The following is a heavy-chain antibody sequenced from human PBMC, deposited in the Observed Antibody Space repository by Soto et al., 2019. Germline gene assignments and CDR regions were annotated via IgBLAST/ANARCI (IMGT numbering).Heavy chain of an antibody. V-gene: IGHV4-34*01. D-gene: IGHD6-13*01. CDR2: INHSGST. CDR3: ARSLAAAGHFDY. J-gene: IGHJ4*02. CDR1: GGSFSGYY. Sequence: SQTLSLTRAVYGGSFSGYYWSWIRQPPGKGLEWIGEINHSGSTNYNPSLKSRVTISVDTSKNQFSLKLSSVTAADTAVYYCARSLAAAGHFDYWGQGTLVTVSS.